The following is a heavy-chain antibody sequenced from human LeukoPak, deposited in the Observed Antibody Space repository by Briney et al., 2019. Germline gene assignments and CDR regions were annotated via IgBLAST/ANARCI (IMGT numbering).Heavy chain of an antibody. Sequence: PGGSLRLSCAASGFPFSGYSMHWVRQAPGKGLEWVALIWHDGSIRYYADSVKGRFTISRDNSKNTVYLQMNSLRVEDTAVYYCAKRRVTMRTADAFDVWGQGTMVTVSS. CDR1: GFPFSGYS. D-gene: IGHD3-22*01. J-gene: IGHJ3*01. CDR2: IWHDGSIR. CDR3: AKRRVTMRTADAFDV. V-gene: IGHV3-30*02.